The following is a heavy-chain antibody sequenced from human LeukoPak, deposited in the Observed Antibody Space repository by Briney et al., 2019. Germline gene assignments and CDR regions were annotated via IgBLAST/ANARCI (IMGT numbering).Heavy chain of an antibody. CDR2: IRGSCGST. CDR1: GFTFSSYA. CDR3: AKVGYCSGGSCYYPPSDFDY. D-gene: IGHD2-15*01. V-gene: IGHV3-23*01. J-gene: IGHJ4*02. Sequence: GGSLRLSCAASGFTFSSYAMSWVRQAPGKGLEWVSAIRGSCGSTYYADSVKGRFTIFRDNSENTLYLQMNSLRAEDTAVYYCAKVGYCSGGSCYYPPSDFDYWGQGTLVTVSS.